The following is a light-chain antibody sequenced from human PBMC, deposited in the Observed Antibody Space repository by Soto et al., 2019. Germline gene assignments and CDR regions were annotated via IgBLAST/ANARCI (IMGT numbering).Light chain of an antibody. CDR2: CAS. J-gene: IGKJ1*01. CDR3: QQYYSTPTWT. V-gene: IGKV4-1*01. CDR1: QSVLYSSNTKNY. Sequence: DIVMTQSPDSLAVSLGERATINCKSSQSVLYSSNTKNYLAWYQQKPGQPPKLLIYCASTRESGVTDRFSGSGSGTDFTLTISSLQAEDVAVYYCQQYYSTPTWTFGQGTKVEIK.